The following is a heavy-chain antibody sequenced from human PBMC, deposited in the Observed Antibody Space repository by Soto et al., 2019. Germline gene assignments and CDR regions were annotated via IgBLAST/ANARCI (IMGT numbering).Heavy chain of an antibody. J-gene: IGHJ4*02. Sequence: EVQLVESGGGVVRPGGSLRLSCAASGFTFDDYGMSWVRQAPGKGLEWVSGINWNGGSTGYADSVKGRFTISRDNAKNFLYLQMNSLRAEDTALYYCARGGGYCTNGVCSLLDYWGQGTLVTVSS. CDR1: GFTFDDYG. CDR2: INWNGGST. CDR3: ARGGGYCTNGVCSLLDY. D-gene: IGHD2-8*01. V-gene: IGHV3-20*04.